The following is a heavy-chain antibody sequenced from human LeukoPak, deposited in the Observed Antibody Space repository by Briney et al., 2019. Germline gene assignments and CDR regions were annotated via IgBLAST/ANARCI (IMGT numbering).Heavy chain of an antibody. J-gene: IGHJ4*02. Sequence: SETLSLTCTVSGGSISSYYWSWIRQPPGKGLEWIAYISDIGSINYNPSLKSRVTISLDTSKNQFSLKLSSVTAADTAVYYCAGHHPRNTVDFWGLGTLVTVSS. CDR3: AGHHPRNTVDF. CDR2: ISDIGSI. CDR1: GGSISSYY. D-gene: IGHD2/OR15-2a*01. V-gene: IGHV4-59*08.